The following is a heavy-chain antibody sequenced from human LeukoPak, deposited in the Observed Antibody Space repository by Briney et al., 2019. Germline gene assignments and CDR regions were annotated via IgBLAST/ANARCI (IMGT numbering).Heavy chain of an antibody. CDR1: GFTFSSYW. CDR2: IKQDGSEK. Sequence: GGSLRLSCAASGFTFSSYWMSWVCQAPGKGLEWVANIKQDGSEKYYVDSVKGRFTISRDNAKNSLYLQMNSLRAEDTAVYYCARDRNLIMVRGVIAYWGQGTLVTVSS. CDR3: ARDRNLIMVRGVIAY. V-gene: IGHV3-7*01. J-gene: IGHJ4*02. D-gene: IGHD3-10*01.